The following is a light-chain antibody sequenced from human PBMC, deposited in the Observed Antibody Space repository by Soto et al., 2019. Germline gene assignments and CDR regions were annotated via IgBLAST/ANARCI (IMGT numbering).Light chain of an antibody. Sequence: EVVLTQSPATLSVSPGESATLSCRASRAIVGNFLAWYQHKPGQAPRLLLFDASTRATGIPDRFSGSGSGTDLTLTISRLEPEDCAVYYCQQYGTSPPLTFGGGTKVAIK. CDR1: RAIVGNF. J-gene: IGKJ4*01. CDR3: QQYGTSPPLT. CDR2: DAS. V-gene: IGKV3-20*01.